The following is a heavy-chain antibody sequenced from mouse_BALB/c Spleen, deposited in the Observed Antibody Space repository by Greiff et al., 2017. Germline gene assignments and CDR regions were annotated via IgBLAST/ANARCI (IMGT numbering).Heavy chain of an antibody. CDR2: ISSGSSTI. V-gene: IGHV5-17*02. CDR3: ARMSYAMDY. J-gene: IGHJ4*01. Sequence: EVHLVESGGGLVKPGGSLKLSCAASGFTFSSYAMSWVRQAPEKGLEWVAYISSGSSTIYYADTVKGRFTISRDNPKNTLFLQMTSLRSEDTAMYYCARMSYAMDYWGQGTSVTVSS. CDR1: GFTFSSYA.